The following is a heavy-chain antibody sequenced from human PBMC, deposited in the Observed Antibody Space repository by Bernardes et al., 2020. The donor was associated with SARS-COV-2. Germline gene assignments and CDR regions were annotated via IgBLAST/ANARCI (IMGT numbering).Heavy chain of an antibody. CDR2: IKQDGSEK. CDR3: AKDLYTKNMGYYYNGMDV. J-gene: IGHJ6*02. D-gene: IGHD2-8*01. V-gene: IGHV3-7*01. Sequence: GGSLRLSCIASGFTFSNYWMSWVRQAPGKGLEWVANIKQDGSEKYYVDSVKGRFTISRDNAKNSVYLQMSSLRAEDTAVYYCAKDLYTKNMGYYYNGMDVRGQGTTVTV. CDR1: GFTFSNYW.